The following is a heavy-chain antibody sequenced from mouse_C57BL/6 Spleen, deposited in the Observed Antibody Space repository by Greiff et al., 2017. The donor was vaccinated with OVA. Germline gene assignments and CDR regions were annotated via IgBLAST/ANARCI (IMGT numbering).Heavy chain of an antibody. J-gene: IGHJ2*01. CDR2: INPNNGGT. Sequence: EVQLQQSGPELVKPGDSVKISCKASGYTFTDYYMNWVKQSHGKSLEWIGDINPNNGGTSYNQKFKGKATLTVDKSSSTAYMELRSLTSEDSAVYYCARRGNYDWGQGTTLTVSS. V-gene: IGHV1-26*01. D-gene: IGHD2-1*01. CDR1: GYTFTDYY. CDR3: ARRGNYD.